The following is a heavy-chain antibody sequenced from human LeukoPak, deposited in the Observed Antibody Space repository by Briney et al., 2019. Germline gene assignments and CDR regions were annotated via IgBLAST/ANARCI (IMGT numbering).Heavy chain of an antibody. J-gene: IGHJ4*02. Sequence: GGSLRLSCAASGLTFSSYAMSWVRQAPGKGLEWVSAISGSGGSTYYADSVKGRFTISRDNSKNTLYLQMNSLRAEDTAVYYCAKDGQSGYSYGGGQGTLVTVSS. V-gene: IGHV3-23*01. CDR1: GLTFSSYA. CDR3: AKDGQSGYSYG. D-gene: IGHD5-18*01. CDR2: ISGSGGST.